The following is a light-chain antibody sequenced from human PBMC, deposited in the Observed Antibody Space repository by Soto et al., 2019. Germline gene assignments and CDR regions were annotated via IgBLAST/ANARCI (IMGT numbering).Light chain of an antibody. V-gene: IGKV1-27*01. CDR3: QTYNSAPQT. J-gene: IGKJ1*01. Sequence: DIQMTQSPSSLSASVGDRVTITCRASQGIIDYLAWYQQKPGKVPKLLIYAASTLQSGVPSRFSGSGSGTDFTLTISSLQPEDVATYYCQTYNSAPQTFGQGTRVEIK. CDR1: QGIIDY. CDR2: AAS.